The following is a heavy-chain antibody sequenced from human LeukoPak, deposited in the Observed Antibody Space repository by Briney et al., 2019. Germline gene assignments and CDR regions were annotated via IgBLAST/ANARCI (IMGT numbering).Heavy chain of an antibody. Sequence: ASVKVSCKASGDTFDTYTISWVRQVPGQGLEWMGRIIPILGIANYAQKFQGRVTITADKSTSTAYMELSSLRSEDTAVYYCARGVVADRGYFDYWGQGTLVTVSS. CDR2: IIPILGIA. CDR3: ARGVVADRGYFDY. D-gene: IGHD6-6*01. J-gene: IGHJ4*02. V-gene: IGHV1-69*02. CDR1: GDTFDTYT.